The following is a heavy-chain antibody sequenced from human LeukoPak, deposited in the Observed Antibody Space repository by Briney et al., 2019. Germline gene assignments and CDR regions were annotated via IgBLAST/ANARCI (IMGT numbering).Heavy chain of an antibody. CDR3: ARPPFDIVVVPGIDIEYYFDY. Sequence: PGGPLRLSCAASGFTFSSYSMNWVRQAPGKGLEWVSSISTSSTYIYYADSVKGRFTISRDNAKNSLYLQMNSLRAEDTAVYYCARPPFDIVVVPGIDIEYYFDYWGQGTLVTVSS. J-gene: IGHJ4*02. CDR2: ISTSSTYI. D-gene: IGHD2-2*01. CDR1: GFTFSSYS. V-gene: IGHV3-21*06.